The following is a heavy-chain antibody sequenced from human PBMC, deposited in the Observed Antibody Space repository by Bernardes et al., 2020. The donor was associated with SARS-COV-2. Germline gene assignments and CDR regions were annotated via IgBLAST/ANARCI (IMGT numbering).Heavy chain of an antibody. D-gene: IGHD5-18*01. CDR1: GFTLNHFG. Sequence: GGCPRPSHAASGFTLNHFGSHWVRPGPGRGLEWVAGISYEGSKKYYSDSLEGRFTISKDNSKNTVYLQMNNLRSEDTAIYYCAKVQAIFWIRPYNSGMDVWGLGITVTVSS. J-gene: IGHJ6*02. V-gene: IGHV3-30*18. CDR3: AKVQAIFWIRPYNSGMDV. CDR2: ISYEGSKK.